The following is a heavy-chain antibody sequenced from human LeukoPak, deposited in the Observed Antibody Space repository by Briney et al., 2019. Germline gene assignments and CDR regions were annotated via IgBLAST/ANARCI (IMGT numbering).Heavy chain of an antibody. CDR1: GYTFTTYG. Sequence: ASVKVSCKSSGYTFTTYGISWVRQAPGQGLEWMGWISAYNGNTNYAQKLQGRVTMTTDTSTSTAYMELRSLRSDDTAVYYCAKAAWEEGYDILTGAPYYYMDVWGKGTTVTISS. CDR2: ISAYNGNT. V-gene: IGHV1-18*01. CDR3: AKAAWEEGYDILTGAPYYYMDV. D-gene: IGHD3-9*01. J-gene: IGHJ6*03.